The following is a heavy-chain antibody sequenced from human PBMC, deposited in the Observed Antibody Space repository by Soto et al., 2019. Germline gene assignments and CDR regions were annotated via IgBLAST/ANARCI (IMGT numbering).Heavy chain of an antibody. V-gene: IGHV1-18*01. CDR2: ISAYNGNT. J-gene: IGHJ6*03. D-gene: IGHD2-15*01. CDR1: GYTFTSYG. CDR3: ARILGYCSGGSCYSDYYYYMEV. Sequence: GAAVKVSCKSPGYTFTSYGISLFRQAPGQGRECMVWISAYNGNTNYAQKLEGRVTMTTDTSTSTAYMELRSLRSDDTAVYYCARILGYCSGGSCYSDYYYYMEVWGKGTTVTVSS.